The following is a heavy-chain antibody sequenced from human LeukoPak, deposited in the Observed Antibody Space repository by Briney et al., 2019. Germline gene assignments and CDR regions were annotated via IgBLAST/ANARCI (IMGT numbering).Heavy chain of an antibody. CDR2: ISAYNGNT. D-gene: IGHD4-17*01. CDR3: AATTVIEYYYYYMDV. V-gene: IGHV1-18*01. J-gene: IGHJ6*03. Sequence: DSVKVSCKASGYTFTSYGISWVRQAPGQGLEWMGWISAYNGNTNYAQKLQGRVTMTTDTSTSTAYMELRSLRSDDTAVYYCAATTVIEYYYYYMDVWGKGTTVTVSS. CDR1: GYTFTSYG.